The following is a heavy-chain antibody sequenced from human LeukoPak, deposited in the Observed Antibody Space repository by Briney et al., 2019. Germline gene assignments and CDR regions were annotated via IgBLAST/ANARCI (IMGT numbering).Heavy chain of an antibody. V-gene: IGHV3-33*01. Sequence: GGSLRLSCAAPGFTFSSYGMHWVRQAPGKGLEWVAAKWYGGSNKYYAASVKGRFTISRDNSKNTLYLQMNSLRAEDTAVYYCARDNPPPYYYDSSGIFDYWGQGTLVTVSS. D-gene: IGHD3-22*01. CDR3: ARDNPPPYYYDSSGIFDY. J-gene: IGHJ4*02. CDR1: GFTFSSYG. CDR2: KWYGGSNK.